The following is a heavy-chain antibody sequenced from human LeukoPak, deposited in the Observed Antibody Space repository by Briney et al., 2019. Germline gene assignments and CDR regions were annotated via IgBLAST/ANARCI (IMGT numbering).Heavy chain of an antibody. Sequence: PGGSLRLSCAASGFTFSSYWMSWVRQAPVKGLEWVANIKQDGSEKYYVDSVKGRFTISRDNAKNSLYLQMNSLRAEDTAVYYCARDAGANHHAALVLYFDYWGQGTLVTVSS. CDR2: IKQDGSEK. CDR1: GFTFSSYW. J-gene: IGHJ4*02. V-gene: IGHV3-7*01. D-gene: IGHD6-13*01. CDR3: ARDAGANHHAALVLYFDY.